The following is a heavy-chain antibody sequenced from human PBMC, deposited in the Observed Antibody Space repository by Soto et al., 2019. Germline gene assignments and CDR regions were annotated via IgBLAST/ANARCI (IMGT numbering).Heavy chain of an antibody. V-gene: IGHV3-73*01. Sequence: GGSLRLSCAASGFTFSGSAMHWVRQASGKGLEWVGRIRSKANSYATAYAASVKGRFTISRDDSKNTAYLQMNSLKTEDTAVYYCTRQISYYDSSVEPQGYWGQGTLVTVSS. CDR2: IRSKANSYAT. CDR3: TRQISYYDSSVEPQGY. J-gene: IGHJ4*02. CDR1: GFTFSGSA. D-gene: IGHD3-22*01.